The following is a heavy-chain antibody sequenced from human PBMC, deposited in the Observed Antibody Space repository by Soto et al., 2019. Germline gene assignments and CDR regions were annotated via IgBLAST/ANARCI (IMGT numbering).Heavy chain of an antibody. CDR3: ARDNGDGYIAAFDI. V-gene: IGHV4-61*01. CDR2: IYYSGST. CDR1: GGSVSSGSYY. J-gene: IGHJ3*02. D-gene: IGHD5-12*01. Sequence: QVQLQESGPGLVKPSETLSLTCTVSGGSVSSGSYYWSWIRQPPGKGLEWIGYIYYSGSTNYNPSLQSRVTISVDTSKNQFSLKLSSVTAADTAVYYCARDNGDGYIAAFDIWGQGTMVTVSS.